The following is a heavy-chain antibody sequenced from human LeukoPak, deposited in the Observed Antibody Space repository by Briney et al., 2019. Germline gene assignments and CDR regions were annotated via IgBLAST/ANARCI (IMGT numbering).Heavy chain of an antibody. V-gene: IGHV4-59*11. J-gene: IGHJ4*02. CDR2: IYYSGST. Sequence: PSETLSLTYTVSGGSISSHYWSWIRQPPGKGLEWIGYIYYSGSTNYNPSLKSRVTISVDTSKNQFSLKLSSVTAADTAVYYCARERSGYYDYWGQGTLVTVSS. CDR3: ARERSGYYDY. CDR1: GGSISSHY. D-gene: IGHD3-3*01.